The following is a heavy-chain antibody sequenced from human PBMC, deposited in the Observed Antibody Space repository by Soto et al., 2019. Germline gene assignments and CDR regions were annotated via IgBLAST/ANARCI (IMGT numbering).Heavy chain of an antibody. D-gene: IGHD3-22*01. V-gene: IGHV5-10-1*01. J-gene: IGHJ6*02. CDR3: ARLGYYYDSSGYYYYYYYGMDV. CDR1: GYSFTSYW. Sequence: GESLNISCKGSGYSFTSYWISWVRQMPGKGLEWMGRIDPSDSYTNYSPSFQGHVTISADKSISTAYLQWSSLKASDTAMYYCARLGYYYDSSGYYYYYYYGMDVWGQGTTVTVSS. CDR2: IDPSDSYT.